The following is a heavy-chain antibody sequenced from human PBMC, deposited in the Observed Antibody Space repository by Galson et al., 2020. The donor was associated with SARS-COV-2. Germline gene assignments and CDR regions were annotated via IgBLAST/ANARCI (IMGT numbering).Heavy chain of an antibody. CDR1: GGSISSYY. D-gene: IGHD4-17*01. Sequence: SETLSLTCTVSGGSISSYYWSWIRQPPGKGLEWIGYIYYSGSTNYNPSLKSRVTISVDTSKNQFSLKLSSVTAADTAVYYCARHWGIGDYLSWFDPWGQGTLVTVSS. CDR3: ARHWGIGDYLSWFDP. CDR2: IYYSGST. J-gene: IGHJ5*02. V-gene: IGHV4-59*08.